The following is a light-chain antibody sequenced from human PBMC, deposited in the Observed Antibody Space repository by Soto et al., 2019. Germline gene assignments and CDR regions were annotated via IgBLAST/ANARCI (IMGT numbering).Light chain of an antibody. CDR1: GSDVGGYNY. CDR3: SSYAGSNSWV. CDR2: EVS. Sequence: QSALTQPPSASGSPGQSVTISCTGTGSDVGGYNYVSWYQQHPGKAPKLIIYEVSQRPSGVPDRFSGSKSGNTASLTVSGLQAEDEADYYCSSYAGSNSWVFGVGTTLTVL. V-gene: IGLV2-8*01. J-gene: IGLJ3*02.